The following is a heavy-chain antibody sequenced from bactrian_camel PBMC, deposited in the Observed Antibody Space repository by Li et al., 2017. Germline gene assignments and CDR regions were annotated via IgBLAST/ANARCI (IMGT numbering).Heavy chain of an antibody. D-gene: IGHD6*01. CDR2: IYIGDYRGRT. CDR1: GYTWGDYY. Sequence: HVQLVESGGDSVQAQGSLKLSCAGSGYTWGDYYMAWFRRIPGKEREGVACIYIGDYRGRTAYTDSVEGRFTVSEDNAKNTLYLQMNNLKPEDTAMYYCAADGPSGCRDGSWYLSPPLGQGTQVTVS. V-gene: IGHV3S63*01. J-gene: IGHJ4*01.